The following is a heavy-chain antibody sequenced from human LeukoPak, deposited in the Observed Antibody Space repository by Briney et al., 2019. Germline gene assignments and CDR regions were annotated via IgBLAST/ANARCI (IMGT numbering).Heavy chain of an antibody. Sequence: SETLSLTCTVSGGSISSYYWSWIRQPPGKGLEWIGYIYYSGSTNYNPSLKSRVTISVDTSKNQFSLKLSSVTAADTAVYYCARDLTLLKFDRYYDSSGLAYGMDVWGQGTTVTVSS. CDR3: ARDLTLLKFDRYYDSSGLAYGMDV. D-gene: IGHD3-22*01. J-gene: IGHJ6*02. CDR1: GGSISSYY. V-gene: IGHV4-59*01. CDR2: IYYSGST.